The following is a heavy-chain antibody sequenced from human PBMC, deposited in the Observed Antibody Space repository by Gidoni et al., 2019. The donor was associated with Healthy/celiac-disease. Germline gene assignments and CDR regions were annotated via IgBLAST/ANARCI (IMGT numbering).Heavy chain of an antibody. D-gene: IGHD6-13*01. CDR1: GFTFRSYA. CDR2: ISGSGGST. CDR3: AKRIAADYYYYYMDV. Sequence: VQLLESGGGLVQPGGSLRLSCAASGFTFRSYAMSWVRQAPGKGLEWVSAISGSGGSTYYADAVKGRFTISRDNSKNTLYLQMNSLRAEDTAVYYCAKRIAADYYYYYMDVWGKGTTVTVSS. V-gene: IGHV3-23*01. J-gene: IGHJ6*03.